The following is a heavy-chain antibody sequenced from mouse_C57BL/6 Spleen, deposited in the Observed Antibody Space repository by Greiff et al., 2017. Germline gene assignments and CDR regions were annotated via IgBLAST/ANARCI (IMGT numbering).Heavy chain of an antibody. V-gene: IGHV1-59*01. J-gene: IGHJ1*03. Sequence: QVQLQQPGAELVRPGTSVKLSCKASGYTFTSYWMPWVKQRPGQGLEWIGVIDPSDSYPNYNQKFKGKATLTVDTSSSTAYMQLGSLTSEDSSGYDCARGYITTVDWYFDVGGTGTTVTVSS. CDR2: IDPSDSYP. CDR3: ARGYITTVDWYFDV. D-gene: IGHD1-1*01. CDR1: GYTFTSYW.